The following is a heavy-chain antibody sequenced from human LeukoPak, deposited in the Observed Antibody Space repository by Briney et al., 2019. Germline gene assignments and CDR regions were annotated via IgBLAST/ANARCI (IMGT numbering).Heavy chain of an antibody. D-gene: IGHD2-8*02. CDR2: IYYSGST. Sequence: SETLSLTCTVSGGSISSYYWSWIRQPPGKGLEWIGYIYYSGSTNYNPSLKSRVTISVDTSKNQFSLKLSSVTAADTAVYYCARLLLVRPLYYFDYWGQGTLVTVSS. CDR1: GGSISSYY. J-gene: IGHJ4*02. CDR3: ARLLLVRPLYYFDY. V-gene: IGHV4-59*08.